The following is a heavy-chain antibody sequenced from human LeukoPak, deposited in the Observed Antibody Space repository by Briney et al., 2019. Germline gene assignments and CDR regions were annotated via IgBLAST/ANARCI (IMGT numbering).Heavy chain of an antibody. V-gene: IGHV1-58*01. CDR1: GFTFTSSA. D-gene: IGHD3-22*01. CDR3: AAEAAYYYDSRDAFDV. Sequence: SVKVSCKASGFTFTSSAVQWVRQARGQRLEWTGWIVVGSGNTNYAQKFQERVTITRDMSTSLVYMELSSLRSEDTAVYYCAAEAAYYYDSRDAFDVWGQGTMVTVSS. J-gene: IGHJ3*01. CDR2: IVVGSGNT.